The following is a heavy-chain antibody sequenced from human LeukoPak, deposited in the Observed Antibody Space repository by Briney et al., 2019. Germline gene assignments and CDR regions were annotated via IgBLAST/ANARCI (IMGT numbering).Heavy chain of an antibody. CDR2: IYTGGST. J-gene: IGHJ5*02. D-gene: IGHD2-15*01. CDR3: ARGYCSGGSCYPVWLDP. V-gene: IGHV3-53*01. CDR1: GFTVITSY. Sequence: GGALMLRCSASGFTVITSYMRSVRLAPGKGVEWVSAIYTGGSTYYADSVKGRFTISRDNSKNTLYLQMNSLRAEDTAVYYGARGYCSGGSCYPVWLDPWGQGTLVTVSS.